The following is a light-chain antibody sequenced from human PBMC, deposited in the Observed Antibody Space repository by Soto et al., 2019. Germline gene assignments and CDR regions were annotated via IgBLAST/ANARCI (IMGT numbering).Light chain of an antibody. CDR3: QQYGRSPHT. J-gene: IGKJ4*01. Sequence: EIVLTQSPGTLSLSPGERVTLSCRASQSVTSSYLTWYQQKPGQAPRLLIYGASSRATGIPDRFSGSGSGTDFTLTISRLEPEDFAVYFCQQYGRSPHTFGGGTKVEIK. CDR2: GAS. V-gene: IGKV3-20*01. CDR1: QSVTSSY.